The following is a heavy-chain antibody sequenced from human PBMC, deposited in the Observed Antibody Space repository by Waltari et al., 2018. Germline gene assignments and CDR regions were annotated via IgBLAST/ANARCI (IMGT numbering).Heavy chain of an antibody. J-gene: IGHJ6*02. CDR3: AKGRGGMDV. CDR2: ISVSGGIT. CDR1: GFTFSSYA. Sequence: EVQLLEYGGGLVQPGGSLRLSCAASGFTFSSYAMRWVRQAPGKGLEWVSAISVSGGITYYADSVKGRFTISRDNSKNTLYLQMNSLRAEDTAVYYCAKGRGGMDVWGQGTTVTVSS. V-gene: IGHV3-23*01.